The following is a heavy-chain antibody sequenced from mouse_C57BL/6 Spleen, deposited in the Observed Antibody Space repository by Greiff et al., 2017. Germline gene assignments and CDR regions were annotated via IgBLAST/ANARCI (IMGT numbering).Heavy chain of an antibody. CDR1: GFNIKNTY. CDR3: ASSPAWFAD. J-gene: IGHJ3*01. V-gene: IGHV14-3*01. CDR2: IDPANGNT. D-gene: IGHD6-1*01. Sequence: EVMLVESVAELVRPGASVKLSCTASGFNIKNTYMHWVKQRPEQGLEWIGRIDPANGNTKYAPTFQGKATITAETSTNTAYLQLSSLTSEDTAIYYCASSPAWFADWGQGTLVTVSA.